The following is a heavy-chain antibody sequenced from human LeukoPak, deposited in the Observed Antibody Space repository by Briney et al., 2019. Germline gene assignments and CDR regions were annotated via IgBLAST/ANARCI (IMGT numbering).Heavy chain of an antibody. J-gene: IGHJ4*02. CDR3: AKGSNYYDSSGYSNYFDY. Sequence: PGRSLRLSCAASGFTFDDYAMHWVRQAPGKGLEWVSGINWNSGSIGYADSVKGRFTISRDNAKNSLYLQMNSLRAEDMALYYCAKGSNYYDSSGYSNYFDYWGQGTLVTASS. CDR1: GFTFDDYA. D-gene: IGHD3-22*01. V-gene: IGHV3-9*03. CDR2: INWNSGSI.